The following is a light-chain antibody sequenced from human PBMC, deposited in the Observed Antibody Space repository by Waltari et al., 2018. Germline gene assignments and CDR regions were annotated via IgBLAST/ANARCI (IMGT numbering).Light chain of an antibody. V-gene: IGKV3-20*01. CDR3: QQYGSSIMYT. J-gene: IGKJ2*01. Sequence: EVVLTQSPDTLSLSPGERATLSCRASQSLTKRYLAWYQQKPGQAPRPLIYGASIRAAGIPYMFSGSGSGTEFTLTISRLEPEDFAVYYCQQYGSSIMYTFGQGTKLEIK. CDR2: GAS. CDR1: QSLTKRY.